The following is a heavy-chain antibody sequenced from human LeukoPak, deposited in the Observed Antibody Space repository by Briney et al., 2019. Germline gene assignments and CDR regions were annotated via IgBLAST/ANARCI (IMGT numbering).Heavy chain of an antibody. J-gene: IGHJ3*02. CDR3: ARAYDSSAGDAFDI. D-gene: IGHD3-22*01. CDR1: GVTFSSYS. Sequence: GGSLRLSCAASGVTFSSYSMNWVRQAPGKGLEWVSYISSSSGTTYYADSVKGRFTISRDNAKNSLYLQMNSLRAEDTAVYYCARAYDSSAGDAFDIWGQGTMVTVSS. V-gene: IGHV3-48*04. CDR2: ISSSSGTT.